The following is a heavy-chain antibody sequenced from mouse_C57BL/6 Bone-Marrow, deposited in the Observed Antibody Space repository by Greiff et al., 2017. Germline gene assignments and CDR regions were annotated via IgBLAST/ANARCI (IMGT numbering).Heavy chain of an antibody. CDR1: GYTFTSYG. CDR2: IYPRSGNT. Sequence: QVQLQQSGAELARPGASVKLSCKASGYTFTSYGISWVKQRTGQGLEWIGEIYPRSGNTYYNEKFKGKATLTADKSSSTAYMELRSLTSEDDAVYFGARGDSNYVAWFAYWGQGTLVTVSA. V-gene: IGHV1-81*01. D-gene: IGHD2-5*01. J-gene: IGHJ3*01. CDR3: ARGDSNYVAWFAY.